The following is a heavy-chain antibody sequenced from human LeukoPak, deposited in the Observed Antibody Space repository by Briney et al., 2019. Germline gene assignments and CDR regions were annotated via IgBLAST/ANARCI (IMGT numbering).Heavy chain of an antibody. CDR1: GGSFSGYY. J-gene: IGHJ4*02. V-gene: IGHV4-34*01. Sequence: PSETLSLTCAVYGGSFSGYYWSWIRQPPGKGLEWIGEINNSGSTNYNPSLKSRVTISVDTSKNQFSLKLSSVTAADTAVYYCARGGLRRNDYWGQGTLVTVSS. CDR3: ARGGLRRNDY. CDR2: INNSGST. D-gene: IGHD5-12*01.